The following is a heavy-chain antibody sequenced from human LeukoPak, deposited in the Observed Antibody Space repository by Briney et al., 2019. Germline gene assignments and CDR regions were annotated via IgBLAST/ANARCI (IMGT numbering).Heavy chain of an antibody. J-gene: IGHJ5*02. D-gene: IGHD2-15*01. CDR3: ATAMAAGGSCYSCWFDP. CDR1: GGTFSSYA. Sequence: GASVKVSCKASGGTFSSYAISWVRQAPGQGLEWMGGIIPIFGTANYAQKFQGRVTIPTDESTSTAYMELSSLRSEDTAVYYCATAMAAGGSCYSCWFDPWGQGTLVTVSS. CDR2: IIPIFGTA. V-gene: IGHV1-69*05.